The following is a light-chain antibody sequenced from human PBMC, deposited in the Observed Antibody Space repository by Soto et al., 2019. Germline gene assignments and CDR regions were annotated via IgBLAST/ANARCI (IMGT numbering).Light chain of an antibody. Sequence: EIVMTQTLVSLSVTPGQPASISCKSRWSLLDPDGRTYLYWYLQKSGQPPHLLIYEVSNRFSGVPDRFTGSGSGTDFTLEISRVEADDAGTYYCLQSTQLPLTFGGGTKLEIK. CDR2: EVS. J-gene: IGKJ4*01. V-gene: IGKV2D-29*01. CDR1: WSLLDPDGRTY. CDR3: LQSTQLPLT.